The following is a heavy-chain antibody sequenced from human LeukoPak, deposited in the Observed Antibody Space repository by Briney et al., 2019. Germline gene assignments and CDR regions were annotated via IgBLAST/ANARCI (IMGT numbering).Heavy chain of an antibody. J-gene: IGHJ3*02. V-gene: IGHV4-39*01. CDR2: TYYSGST. CDR1: LDSTTSNF. D-gene: IGHD3-22*01. Sequence: PSETLSLTCTVSLDSTTSNFWSWVRQPPGKGLEWIGSTYYSGSTYYNPSLKSRVTLSVDTSKNQFSLKLRSVTAADTAVYYCARQERGYDGSGHRAFDIWGQGTMVTISS. CDR3: ARQERGYDGSGHRAFDI.